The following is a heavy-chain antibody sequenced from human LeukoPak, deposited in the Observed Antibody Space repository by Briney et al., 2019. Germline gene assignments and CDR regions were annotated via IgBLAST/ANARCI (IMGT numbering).Heavy chain of an antibody. V-gene: IGHV4-31*03. CDR1: GGSISSGGYY. Sequence: NTSETLSLTCTVSGGSISSGGYYWSWIRQHPGKGLEWIGYIYYSGSTYYNPSLKSRVTISVDRSKNQFSLKLSSVTAADTAVYYCARVRAYSYWFDYWGQGTLVTVSS. D-gene: IGHD2-15*01. CDR3: ARVRAYSYWFDY. J-gene: IGHJ4*02. CDR2: IYYSGST.